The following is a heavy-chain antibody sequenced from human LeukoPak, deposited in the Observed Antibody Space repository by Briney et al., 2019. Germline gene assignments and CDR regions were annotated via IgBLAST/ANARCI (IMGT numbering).Heavy chain of an antibody. Sequence: PGRSLRLSCAASGFTFSSSGMHWVRQAPGKGLEWVALISYDGSTKYYADSVKGRFTISRDNSKNTPYLQMNSLRAEDTAVYYCAKSVVLVRGVIPDKGQSGFDYWGQGTLVTVSS. CDR1: GFTFSSSG. CDR2: ISYDGSTK. CDR3: AKSVVLVRGVIPDKGQSGFDY. D-gene: IGHD3-10*01. J-gene: IGHJ4*02. V-gene: IGHV3-30*18.